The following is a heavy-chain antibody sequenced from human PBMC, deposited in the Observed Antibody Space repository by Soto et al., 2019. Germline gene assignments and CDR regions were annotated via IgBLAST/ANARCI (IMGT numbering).Heavy chain of an antibody. CDR1: GFTFSSYS. Sequence: EVQLVESGGGLVQPGGSLRLSCAASGFTFSSYSMNWVRQAPGKGLEWVSYISSSSSTIYYADSVKGRFTISRDNAKNSLYLQMNSLRDEDTAVYYCARREAAVAGSDWFDPWGQGTLVTVSS. CDR3: ARREAAVAGSDWFDP. D-gene: IGHD6-19*01. V-gene: IGHV3-48*02. J-gene: IGHJ5*02. CDR2: ISSSSSTI.